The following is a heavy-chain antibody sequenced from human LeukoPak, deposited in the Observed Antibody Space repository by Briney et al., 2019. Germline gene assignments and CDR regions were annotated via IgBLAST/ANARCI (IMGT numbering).Heavy chain of an antibody. CDR2: IYPSDSDT. CDR1: GYRFTTYW. D-gene: IGHD2-8*01. CDR3: ARQYGAYFDY. V-gene: IGHV5-51*01. J-gene: IGHJ4*02. Sequence: GESLKISCKASGYRFTTYWIGWVRQMPGKGLERMGIIYPSDSDTRYSPSFQGQATISADKSINTAYLQWSSLKASDTAIYYCARQYGAYFDYWGQGTLVTVSS.